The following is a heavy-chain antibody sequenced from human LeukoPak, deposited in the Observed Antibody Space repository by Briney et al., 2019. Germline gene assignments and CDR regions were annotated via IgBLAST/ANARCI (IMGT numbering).Heavy chain of an antibody. CDR3: ARQICGGDCYSTKIYYYYYMDV. CDR1: GYTFTSYY. CDR2: INPSGGST. Sequence: VASVKVSCKASGYTFTSYYMHWVRQAPGQGLEWMGIINPSGGSTSYAQKFQGRVTMTRDTSTSTVYMELSSLRSEDTAVYYCARQICGGDCYSTKIYYYYYMDVWGKGTTVTISS. D-gene: IGHD2-21*02. J-gene: IGHJ6*03. V-gene: IGHV1-46*01.